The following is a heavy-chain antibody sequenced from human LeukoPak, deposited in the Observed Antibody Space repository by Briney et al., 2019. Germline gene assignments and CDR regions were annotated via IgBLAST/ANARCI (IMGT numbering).Heavy chain of an antibody. V-gene: IGHV4-4*07. CDR3: ARRYSSGWPFDY. CDR2: FYSSGRT. CDR1: GGSITTYS. J-gene: IGHJ4*02. Sequence: SETLSLTCTVSGGSITTYSWSWIRQPAGRGLEWIGRFYSSGRTDYNPSLQSRVTMSVDTSKNQVSLRLSSVTAADTAVYYCARRYSSGWPFDYWGQGTLVTVSS. D-gene: IGHD6-19*01.